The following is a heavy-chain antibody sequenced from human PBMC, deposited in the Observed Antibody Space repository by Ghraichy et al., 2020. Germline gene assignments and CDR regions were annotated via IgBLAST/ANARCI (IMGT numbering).Heavy chain of an antibody. J-gene: IGHJ4*02. Sequence: SETLSLTCAVYGGSFSGYYWSWIRQPPGKGLEWIGEIKDRGSTNYNPSLKSRVIMSVDTSKRKFSLKLTSVTAADTAVYYCANTPWTSLWFWAQGTLVTVSS. CDR3: ANTPWTSLWF. CDR1: GGSFSGYY. D-gene: IGHD2-21*01. CDR2: IKDRGST. V-gene: IGHV4-34*01.